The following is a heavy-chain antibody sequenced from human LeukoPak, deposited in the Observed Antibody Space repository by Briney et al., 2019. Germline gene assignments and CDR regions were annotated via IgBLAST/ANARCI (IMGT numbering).Heavy chain of an antibody. D-gene: IGHD3-10*01. Sequence: PSETLPLTCTVSGGSISSYYWSWIRQPPGKGLEWIGYIYYSGSTTYNPSLKSRVTISIDTSKNQFSLEVSSVTAADTAVFYCARGPPLMVRGVPREAPNYYYYYMDVWGKGTTVTISS. V-gene: IGHV4-59*12. CDR3: ARGPPLMVRGVPREAPNYYYYYMDV. CDR2: IYYSGST. CDR1: GGSISSYY. J-gene: IGHJ6*03.